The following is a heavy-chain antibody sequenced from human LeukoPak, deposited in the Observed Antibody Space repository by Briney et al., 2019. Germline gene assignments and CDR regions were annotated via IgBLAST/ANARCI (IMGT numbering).Heavy chain of an antibody. V-gene: IGHV3-23*01. CDR1: GFTVSSNY. Sequence: GGSLRLSCAASGFTVSSNYMSWVRQAPGKGLEWVSAICGSGGSTYYADSVKGRFTISRDNSKNTLYLQMNSLRAEDTAVYYCAKDQGSSWYMVEFDYWGQGTLVTVSS. CDR3: AKDQGSSWYMVEFDY. J-gene: IGHJ4*02. CDR2: ICGSGGST. D-gene: IGHD6-13*01.